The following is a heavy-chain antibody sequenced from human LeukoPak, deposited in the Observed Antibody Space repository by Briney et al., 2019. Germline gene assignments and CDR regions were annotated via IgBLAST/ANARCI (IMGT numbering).Heavy chain of an antibody. CDR3: ARAPTVTSPTFDY. J-gene: IGHJ4*02. CDR2: INPNSGGT. V-gene: IGHV1-2*02. Sequence: ASVNVSCKASGYTFTGYYMHWVRQAPGQGLEWMGWINPNSGGTNYAQKFQGSVTMTRDTSINTAYMELSRLRSDDTAVYYCARAPTVTSPTFDYWGQGTLVTVSS. CDR1: GYTFTGYY. D-gene: IGHD4-11*01.